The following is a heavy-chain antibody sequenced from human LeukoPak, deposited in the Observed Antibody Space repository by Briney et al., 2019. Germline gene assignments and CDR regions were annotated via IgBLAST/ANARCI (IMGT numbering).Heavy chain of an antibody. CDR3: ARGGPFPSSSSSREYYLDY. J-gene: IGHJ4*02. V-gene: IGHV1-18*01. CDR1: GYDFINYG. Sequence: ASVTVSCKASGYDFINYGISWVRQAPGQGLEWMGWRSIYNGNTDYKLQGRVTMTTDTSTNTAYMEVRSLSSEDTAVYYCARGGPFPSSSSSREYYLDYWGQGTLVTVSS. CDR2: RSIYNGNT. D-gene: IGHD6-6*01.